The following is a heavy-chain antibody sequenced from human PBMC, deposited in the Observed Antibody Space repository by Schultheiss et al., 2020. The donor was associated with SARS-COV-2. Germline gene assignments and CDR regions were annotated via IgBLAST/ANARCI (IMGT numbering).Heavy chain of an antibody. D-gene: IGHD6-19*01. V-gene: IGHV4-59*01. Sequence: SETLSLTCTVSGGSISSYYWSWIRQPAGKGLEWIGYIYYSGSTNYNPSLKSRVTISVDTSKNQFSLKLSSVTAADTAVYYCARVGGWGNWFDPWGQGTLVTVSS. CDR2: IYYSGST. J-gene: IGHJ5*02. CDR1: GGSISSYY. CDR3: ARVGGWGNWFDP.